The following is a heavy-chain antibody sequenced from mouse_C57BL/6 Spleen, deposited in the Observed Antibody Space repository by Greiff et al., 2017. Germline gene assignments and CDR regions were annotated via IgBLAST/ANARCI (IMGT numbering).Heavy chain of an antibody. CDR1: GFSLTSYG. J-gene: IGHJ4*01. CDR2: IWSGGST. Sequence: VQLVESGPGLVQPSQSLSITCTVSGFSLTSYGVHWVRQSPGKGLEWLGVIWSGGSTDYNAAFISRLSISKDNSKSQVFFKMNSLQADDTAIYYCARNCIPTDNYAMDYWGQGTSVTVSS. V-gene: IGHV2-2*01. CDR3: ARNCIPTDNYAMDY.